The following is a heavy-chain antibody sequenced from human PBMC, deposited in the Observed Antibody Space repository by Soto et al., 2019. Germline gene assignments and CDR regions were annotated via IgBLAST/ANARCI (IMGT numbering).Heavy chain of an antibody. CDR1: GFSFDTYN. V-gene: IGHV3-21*02. D-gene: IGHD6-19*01. CDR2: ISSGRPDI. CDR3: ARHHLGIAAGDFDL. Sequence: EDQLVESGGGLVKPGGSLRLSCAASGFSFDTYNMNWVRQAPGKGLEWVSSISSGRPDIFYADSVRGRFTISRDDAKKSLFLQMNSLRADDTAAYYCARHHLGIAAGDFDLWGQGTLVTVSS. J-gene: IGHJ4*02.